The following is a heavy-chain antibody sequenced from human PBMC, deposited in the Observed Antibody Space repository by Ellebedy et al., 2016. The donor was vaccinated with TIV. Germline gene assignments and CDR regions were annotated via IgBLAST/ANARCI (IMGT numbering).Heavy chain of an antibody. V-gene: IGHV3-11*01. CDR1: GFTFSDYY. D-gene: IGHD1-26*01. J-gene: IGHJ1*01. CDR2: INSGSTI. CDR3: ARSGSYKGYLQD. Sequence: PGGSLRLSCAASGFTFSDYYMSWIRQAPGKGLEWVSYINSGSTIYYADSVKGRFTISRDNAKNSLYLQMNTLRGEDTAVYYWARSGSYKGYLQDWGQGTLVTVSS.